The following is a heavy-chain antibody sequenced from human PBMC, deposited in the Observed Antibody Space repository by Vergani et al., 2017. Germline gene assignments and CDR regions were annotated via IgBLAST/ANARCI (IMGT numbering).Heavy chain of an antibody. CDR2: IYYSGST. Sequence: QLQLQESGPGLVKPSETLSLTCTVSGGSISSSSYYWGWIRQPPGKGLEWIGSIYYSGSTYYNPSLKSRVTISVDTSKNQFSLKLSSVTAADTAVYYCARVEMMITFGGNAFDIWGQGTMVTVSS. J-gene: IGHJ3*02. CDR1: GGSISSSSYY. CDR3: ARVEMMITFGGNAFDI. V-gene: IGHV4-39*07. D-gene: IGHD3-16*01.